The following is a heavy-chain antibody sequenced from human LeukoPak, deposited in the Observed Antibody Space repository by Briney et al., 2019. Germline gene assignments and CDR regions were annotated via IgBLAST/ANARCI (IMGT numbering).Heavy chain of an antibody. J-gene: IGHJ4*02. CDR3: VKDNPLDY. D-gene: IGHD1-14*01. CDR1: GFTLSDYY. CDR2: ISSSGSII. V-gene: IGHV3-11*04. Sequence: GGSLRLSCAASGFTLSDYYMSWIRQAPGKGLEWISYISSSGSIIYYADSAKGRFTISRDNSKNTLYLHINSLRAEDTAVYYCVKDNPLDYWGQGTLVIVSS.